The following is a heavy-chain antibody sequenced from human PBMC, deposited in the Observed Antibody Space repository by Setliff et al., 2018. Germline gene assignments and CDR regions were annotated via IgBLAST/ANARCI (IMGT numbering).Heavy chain of an antibody. Sequence: SETLSLTCTVYGASFSNYYWGWVRQPPEERLEWIAEFDHSGTTYYNPSLKSRVTMSVDTSKRQFSLKLGSATAADTAVYYCARDMGQPYYFESWGLGTLVTVSS. D-gene: IGHD1-1*01. CDR3: ARDMGQPYYFES. CDR1: GASFSNYY. V-gene: IGHV4-34*01. CDR2: FDHSGTT. J-gene: IGHJ4*02.